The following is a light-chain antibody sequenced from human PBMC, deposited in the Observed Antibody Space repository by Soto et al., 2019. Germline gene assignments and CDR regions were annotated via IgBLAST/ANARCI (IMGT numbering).Light chain of an antibody. V-gene: IGKV3-20*01. Sequence: EIMLTQSPGTVSLTTGERATLSCRASQSVSSSYLAWYQQKPGQAPRLLIYDASNRATGIPARFSGSGSGTDFTLTISRLEPEDFAVYYCQQYGGSPITFGQGTRLEI. CDR2: DAS. CDR3: QQYGGSPIT. J-gene: IGKJ5*01. CDR1: QSVSSSY.